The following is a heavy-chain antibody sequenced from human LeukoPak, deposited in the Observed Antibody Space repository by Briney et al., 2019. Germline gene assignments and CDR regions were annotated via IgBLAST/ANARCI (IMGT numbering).Heavy chain of an antibody. Sequence: ASVKLSCKASGSIFSDYYMDWVRQVPGPGFEWMWWISRRSGATKIAPKFQGRVTLTRDISISTAYVELTNLASDDTAVYYCVSWAGGNSDVASFDFWGQGTLVLVSS. CDR3: VSWAGGNSDVASFDF. CDR2: ISRRSGAT. D-gene: IGHD2-21*01. J-gene: IGHJ4*02. CDR1: GSIFSDYY. V-gene: IGHV1-2*02.